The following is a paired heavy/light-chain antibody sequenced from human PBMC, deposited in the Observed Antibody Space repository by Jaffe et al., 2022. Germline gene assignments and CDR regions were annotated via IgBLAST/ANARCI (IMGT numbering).Light chain of an antibody. J-gene: IGLJ1*01. CDR3: SSYTSSSTLV. CDR2: DVS. CDR1: SSDVGGYNY. V-gene: IGLV2-14*03. Sequence: QSALTQPASVSGSPGQSITISCTGTSSDVGGYNYVSWYQQHPGKAPKLMIYDVSNRPSGVSNRFSGSKSGNTASLTISGLQAEDEADYYCSSYTSSSTLVFGTGTKVTVL.
Heavy chain of an antibody. D-gene: IGHD2-15*01. CDR3: TRDGRGGLGYCSGGSCYSLDY. Sequence: EVQLVESGGGLVQPGRSLRLSCTASGFTFGDYAMSWVRQAPGKGLEWVGFIRSKAYGGTTEYAASVKGRFTISRDDSKSIAYLQMNSLKTEDTAVYYCTRDGRGGLGYCSGGSCYSLDYWGQGTLVTVSS. CDR2: IRSKAYGGTT. V-gene: IGHV3-49*04. J-gene: IGHJ4*02. CDR1: GFTFGDYA.